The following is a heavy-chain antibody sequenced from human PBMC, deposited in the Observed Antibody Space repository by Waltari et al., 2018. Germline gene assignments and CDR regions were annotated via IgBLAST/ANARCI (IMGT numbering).Heavy chain of an antibody. CDR3: ARARAVSNDAFDI. CDR1: GFTFGSYS. D-gene: IGHD4-17*01. CDR2: ISSSSSYI. J-gene: IGHJ3*02. Sequence: EVQLVESGGGLVKPGGSLRLSCAASGFTFGSYSMNWVRQAPGKGLEWVSSISSSSSYIYYADSVKGRFTISRDNAKNSLYLQMNSLRAEDTAVYYCARARAVSNDAFDIWGQGTMVTVSS. V-gene: IGHV3-21*01.